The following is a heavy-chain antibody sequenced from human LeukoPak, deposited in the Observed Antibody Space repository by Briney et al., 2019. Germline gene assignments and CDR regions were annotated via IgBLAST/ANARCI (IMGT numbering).Heavy chain of an antibody. CDR2: ISGSGGST. CDR1: TFTFYSYA. V-gene: IGHV3-23*01. J-gene: IGHJ4*02. Sequence: PGGSLRLSCAACTFTFYSYARGWVRQAPGKGLEWVSAISGSGGSTYYADSVKGRFTISRDNSKNTLYLQMNSLRAEDTAVYYCAKDDDYYDSSGYSVVFDYWGQGTLVTVSS. CDR3: AKDDDYYDSSGYSVVFDY. D-gene: IGHD3-22*01.